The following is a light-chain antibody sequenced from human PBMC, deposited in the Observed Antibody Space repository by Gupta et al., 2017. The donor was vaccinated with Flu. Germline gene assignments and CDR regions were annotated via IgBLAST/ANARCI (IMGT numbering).Light chain of an antibody. CDR2: GAS. J-gene: IGKJ1*01. Sequence: EIEMTQSPSILSASPGERATLACRASQIVSSNLAWYQQKPGQAPRLLNYGASTRGTGIPAWFSGSGSGKEFTITFSRLQSEDLAVYYCQKYNNWWAFGQGTKVEIK. V-gene: IGKV3-15*01. CDR3: QKYNNWWA. CDR1: QIVSSN.